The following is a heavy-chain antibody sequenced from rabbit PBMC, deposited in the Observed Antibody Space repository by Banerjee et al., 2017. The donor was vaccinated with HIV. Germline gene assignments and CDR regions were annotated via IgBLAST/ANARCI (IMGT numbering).Heavy chain of an antibody. V-gene: IGHV1S45*01. CDR2: IYAGSEAA. CDR3: ARYSGGSGYFNL. J-gene: IGHJ4*01. D-gene: IGHD1-1*01. Sequence: QEQLVESGGGLVQPEGSLTLTCTASGFSFSSSDYMCWVRQAPGKGLEWIGCIYAGSEAAYYASWVNGRFTISKTSSTTVTLQMTSLTAADTATYFCARYSGGSGYFNLWGPGTLVTV. CDR1: GFSFSSSDY.